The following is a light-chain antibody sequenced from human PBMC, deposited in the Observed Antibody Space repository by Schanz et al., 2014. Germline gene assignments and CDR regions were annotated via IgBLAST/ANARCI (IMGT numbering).Light chain of an antibody. CDR1: SSDVGSYNL. CDR3: CSYEGHRPVV. CDR2: EGS. J-gene: IGLJ2*01. Sequence: SALTQPASVSGSPGQSITISCTGTSSDVGSYNLVSWYQQDPGKAPKLMIYEGSKRPSGVSNRCSGSKSANTASLTISGLQAEDEADYYCCSYEGHRPVVFGGGTKLTVL. V-gene: IGLV2-23*01.